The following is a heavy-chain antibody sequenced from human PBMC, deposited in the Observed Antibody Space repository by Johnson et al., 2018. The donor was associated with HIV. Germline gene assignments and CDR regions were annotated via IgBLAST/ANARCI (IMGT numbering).Heavy chain of an antibody. CDR2: ISWNSGSI. CDR3: ARASAATKGNAFDI. D-gene: IGHD1-26*01. V-gene: IGHV3-9*01. CDR1: GFTFSSYA. J-gene: IGHJ3*02. Sequence: VQLVESGGGVVQPGGSLRLSCAASGFTFSSYAMHWVRQAPGKGLEWVSGISWNSGSIGYADSVKGRFTISRDNAKNSLYLQMNSLRAEDTAVYYCARASAATKGNAFDIWGQGTMVTASS.